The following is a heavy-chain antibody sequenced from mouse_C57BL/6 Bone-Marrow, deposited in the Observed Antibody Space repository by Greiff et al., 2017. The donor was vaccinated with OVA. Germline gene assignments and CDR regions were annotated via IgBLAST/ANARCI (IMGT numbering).Heavy chain of an antibody. V-gene: IGHV1-81*01. CDR3: APYYYGSSYGYFDV. CDR2: IYPRSGNT. Sequence: VKLVESGAELARPGASVTLSCKASGYTFTSYGISWVKQRTGQGLEWIGEIYPRSGNTYYNEKFKGKATLTADKSSSTAYMELRSLTSEDSAVYFCAPYYYGSSYGYFDVWGTGTTVTVSS. J-gene: IGHJ1*03. CDR1: GYTFTSYG. D-gene: IGHD1-1*01.